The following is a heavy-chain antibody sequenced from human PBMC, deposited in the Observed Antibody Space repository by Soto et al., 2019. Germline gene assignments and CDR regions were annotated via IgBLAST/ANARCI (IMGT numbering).Heavy chain of an antibody. CDR1: GYTFTSYY. Sequence: ASVKVSCKASGYTFTSYYMHWVRQAPGQGLEWIGIINSSGGSTSYAQKFQGRVTMTRDTSTSTVYMELSRLRSEYTAVYYCARGFRGSTSTQNPTWYYYMDVWGKGTTVTVSS. CDR2: INSSGGST. J-gene: IGHJ6*03. CDR3: ARGFRGSTSTQNPTWYYYMDV. V-gene: IGHV1-46*03. D-gene: IGHD2-2*01.